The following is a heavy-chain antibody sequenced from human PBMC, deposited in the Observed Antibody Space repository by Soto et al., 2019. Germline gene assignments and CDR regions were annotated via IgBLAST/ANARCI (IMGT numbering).Heavy chain of an antibody. V-gene: IGHV1-8*01. Sequence: QVQLVQSGAEVKKPGASVKVSCKASGYTFTSYDINWVRQATGQGLEWMGWMNPNSGNTGYAQKFQGRVTMTSNTSTSTDYTELSSRRADDTAVYYCVQRGYSSSWGYWYFDLWGRCTLVTVSS. CDR1: GYTFTSYD. D-gene: IGHD6-13*01. J-gene: IGHJ2*01. CDR2: MNPNSGNT. CDR3: VQRGYSSSWGYWYFDL.